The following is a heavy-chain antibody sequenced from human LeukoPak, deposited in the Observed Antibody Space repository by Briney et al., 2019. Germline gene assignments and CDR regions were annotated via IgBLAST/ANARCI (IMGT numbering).Heavy chain of an antibody. CDR3: ARRVAAAGWPGSYYMDV. J-gene: IGHJ6*03. V-gene: IGHV3-48*03. Sequence: GGSLRLSCAASGFTFSSYAMHWVRQAPGKGLEWVSYISSSGSTIYYADSVKGRFTISRDNAKNSLHLQMNSLRAEDTAVYYCARRVAAAGWPGSYYMDVWGKGTTVTVSS. CDR2: ISSSGSTI. CDR1: GFTFSSYA. D-gene: IGHD6-13*01.